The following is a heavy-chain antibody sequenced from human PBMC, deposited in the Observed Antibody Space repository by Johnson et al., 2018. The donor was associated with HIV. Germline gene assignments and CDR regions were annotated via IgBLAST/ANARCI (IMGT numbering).Heavy chain of an antibody. CDR1: GFTFNDYG. Sequence: VQLVESGGGVVQPGRSLRLSCAASGFTFNDYGMSWVRQAPGKGLEWVANIKQDGSEKYYVDAVKGRFTISRDNAKNSLYLQMNSLRVEDTAVYYCPRGRIATGGMRGGAFDVWGQGTMVTVSP. V-gene: IGHV3-7*01. D-gene: IGHD6-13*01. J-gene: IGHJ3*01. CDR3: PRGRIATGGMRGGAFDV. CDR2: IKQDGSEK.